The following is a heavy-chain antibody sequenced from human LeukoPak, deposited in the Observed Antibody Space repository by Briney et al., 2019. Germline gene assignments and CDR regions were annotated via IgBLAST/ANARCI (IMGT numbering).Heavy chain of an antibody. CDR3: ARGTQGYSSGWYFRSYYFDY. Sequence: PSETLSLTCTVSGGSISSYYWSWIRQPPGKGLEWIGYIYYSGSTNYNPSLKSRVTISVDTSKNQFSLKLSSVTAADTAVYYCARGTQGYSSGWYFRSYYFDYWGQGTLVTVSS. D-gene: IGHD6-19*01. J-gene: IGHJ4*02. CDR2: IYYSGST. V-gene: IGHV4-59*01. CDR1: GGSISSYY.